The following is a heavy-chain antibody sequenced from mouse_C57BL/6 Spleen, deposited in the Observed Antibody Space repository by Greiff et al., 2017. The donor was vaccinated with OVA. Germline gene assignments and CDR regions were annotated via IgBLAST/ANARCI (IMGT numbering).Heavy chain of an antibody. J-gene: IGHJ4*01. Sequence: VQLQQPGAELVMPGASVKLSCKASGYTFTSYWMRWVKQRPGQGLEWIGEIDPSDSYTNYNQKFKGKSTLTVDKSSSTAYMQLSSLTSEDSAVYYCARGTWYMDYWGQGTSVTVSS. V-gene: IGHV1-69*01. CDR1: GYTFTSYW. CDR3: ARGTWYMDY. D-gene: IGHD1-1*02. CDR2: IDPSDSYT.